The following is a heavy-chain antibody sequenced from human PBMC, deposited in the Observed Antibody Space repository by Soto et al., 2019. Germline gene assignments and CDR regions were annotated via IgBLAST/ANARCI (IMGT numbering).Heavy chain of an antibody. J-gene: IGHJ6*02. V-gene: IGHV3-23*01. CDR1: GFTFSSYA. D-gene: IGHD3-10*01. Sequence: GGSLRLSCAASGFTFSSYAMSWVRQAPGKGLEWVSAISGSGGSTYYADSVKGRFTISRDNSKNTLYLQMNSLRAEDTAVYYCAKVNWDYYGSGSYYFDYYYGMDVWGQGTTVTVSS. CDR3: AKVNWDYYGSGSYYFDYYYGMDV. CDR2: ISGSGGST.